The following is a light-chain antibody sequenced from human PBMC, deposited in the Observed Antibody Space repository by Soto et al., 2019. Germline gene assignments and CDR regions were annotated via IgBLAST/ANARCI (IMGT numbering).Light chain of an antibody. CDR1: SSDVGGYND. V-gene: IGLV2-8*01. CDR3: SSYAGSNNLGV. J-gene: IGLJ2*01. Sequence: QSALTQPPSASGSPGQSVTISCTGTSSDVGGYNDVSWYQQHPGKAPKLMIYEVNKRPSGVPDRFSGSKSGNTASLTVSGLQAEDEADYYCSSYAGSNNLGVFGGGTKLTVL. CDR2: EVN.